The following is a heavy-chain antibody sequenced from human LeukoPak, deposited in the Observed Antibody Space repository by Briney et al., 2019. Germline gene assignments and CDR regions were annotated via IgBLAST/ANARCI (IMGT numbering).Heavy chain of an antibody. V-gene: IGHV5-51*01. Sequence: GESLKISCKGSGYSFTSYWIGWVRQMPGKGLEWMGIIYPGDSDTRYSPSFQGQVTISADKSISTAYLQWSSLKASDTAMYYCARQGACSSTSCYEGDFDYWGQGTLVTVSS. CDR2: IYPGDSDT. D-gene: IGHD2-2*01. CDR3: ARQGACSSTSCYEGDFDY. J-gene: IGHJ4*02. CDR1: GYSFTSYW.